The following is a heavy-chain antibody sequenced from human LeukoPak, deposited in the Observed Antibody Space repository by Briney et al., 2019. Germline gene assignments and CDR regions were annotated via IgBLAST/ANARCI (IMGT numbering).Heavy chain of an antibody. D-gene: IGHD3-3*01. CDR2: ISYSGQQK. V-gene: IGHV3-30*04. CDR1: GFSFSDYA. J-gene: IGHJ4*02. CDR3: ARVFLERLTSGYFDN. Sequence: GGSLRLSCAASGFSFSDYAMHWVRQGPGKGLEWVAVISYSGQQKYYGDSVKGRFTVSRDNPKNTLYLQMNNLRDDDTAVYYCARVFLERLTSGYFDNWGQGTLVTVSP.